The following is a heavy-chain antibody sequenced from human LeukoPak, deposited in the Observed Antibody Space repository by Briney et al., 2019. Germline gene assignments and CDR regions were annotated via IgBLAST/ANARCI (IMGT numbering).Heavy chain of an antibody. Sequence: ASVKVSCKASGYTFTTYYMHWVRQAPGQGLEWMGIINPSGGSTSYAQKFQGRVTMTRGTSTSTVYMELSSLRSEDTAVYYCARGADSSGWYPSYYGMDVWGQGTTVTVSS. D-gene: IGHD6-19*01. J-gene: IGHJ6*02. V-gene: IGHV1-46*01. CDR3: ARGADSSGWYPSYYGMDV. CDR2: INPSGGST. CDR1: GYTFTTYY.